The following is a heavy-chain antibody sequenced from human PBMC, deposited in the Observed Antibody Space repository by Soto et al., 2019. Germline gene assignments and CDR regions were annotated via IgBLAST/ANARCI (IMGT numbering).Heavy chain of an antibody. CDR3: ANFLVFTADRPCFVP. J-gene: IGHJ5*02. Sequence: GGSLRLSCAASGFTFSSYGMSWVRQAPGKRMEWVSAISGSGGGTYYADSGKGRLTISRDNSMNSLYLQMNSLRVDDTAVYYFANFLVFTADRPCFVPWGQGTLVSVSS. V-gene: IGHV3-23*01. D-gene: IGHD6-6*01. CDR2: ISGSGGGT. CDR1: GFTFSSYG.